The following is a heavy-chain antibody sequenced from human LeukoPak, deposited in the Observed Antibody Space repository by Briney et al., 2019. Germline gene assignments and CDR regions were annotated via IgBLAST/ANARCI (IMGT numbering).Heavy chain of an antibody. J-gene: IGHJ4*02. D-gene: IGHD3-22*01. CDR2: IRYDGSNK. CDR3: AKDQDPYYYDSSGYYGY. Sequence: GGSLRLSCAASGFTFSSYWMSWVRQAPGRGLEWVAFIRYDGSNKYYADSVKGRFTISRDNSKNTLYLQMNSLRAEDTAVYYCAKDQDPYYYDSSGYYGYWGQGTLVTVSS. CDR1: GFTFSSYW. V-gene: IGHV3-30*02.